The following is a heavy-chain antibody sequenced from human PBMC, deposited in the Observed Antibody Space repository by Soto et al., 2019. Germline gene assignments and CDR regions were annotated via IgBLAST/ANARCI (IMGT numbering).Heavy chain of an antibody. V-gene: IGHV3-30*04. CDR3: AGGSKKGWGYYFDY. Sequence: QVQLVESGGGVVQPGRSLRLSCAASGFTFSSYAMHWVRQAPGKGLEWGAVISYDGRNKYYADSVKGRFPISRDNPKNTLYLQMNGLGAEDTAVYYCAGGSKKGWGYYFDYWGKGTLVTVSS. J-gene: IGHJ4*02. CDR2: ISYDGRNK. CDR1: GFTFSSYA. D-gene: IGHD3-16*01.